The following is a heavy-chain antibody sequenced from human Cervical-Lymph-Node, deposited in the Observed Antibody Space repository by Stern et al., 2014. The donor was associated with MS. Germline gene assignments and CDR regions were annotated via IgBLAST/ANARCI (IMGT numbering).Heavy chain of an antibody. CDR2: VDPEHGET. CDR3: ATHRGRVTYYYGMDV. V-gene: IGHV1-24*01. CDR1: GYTLSEIS. D-gene: IGHD2-21*02. Sequence: VQLLQSGAEVKKPGASVKVSCKVSGYTLSEISMHWVRQAPGQGLEWMGGVDPEHGETRYAQKFQGRFTMAEDRSTDTAYMELSSLRSEDTAVYYCATHRGRVTYYYGMDVWGQGTTVTVSS. J-gene: IGHJ6*02.